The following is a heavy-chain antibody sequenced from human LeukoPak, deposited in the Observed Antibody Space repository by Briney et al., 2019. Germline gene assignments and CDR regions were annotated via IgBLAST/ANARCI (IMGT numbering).Heavy chain of an antibody. D-gene: IGHD3-10*01. CDR2: IRSKAYGGTT. CDR1: GFTFSSYW. Sequence: GGSLRLSCAASGFTFSSYWMSWVRQAPGKGLEWVGFIRSKAYGGTTEYAASVKGRFTISRDDSKSIAYLQMNSLKTEDTAVYYCTRDGSGSYDSFDYWGQGTLVTVSS. V-gene: IGHV3-49*04. CDR3: TRDGSGSYDSFDY. J-gene: IGHJ4*02.